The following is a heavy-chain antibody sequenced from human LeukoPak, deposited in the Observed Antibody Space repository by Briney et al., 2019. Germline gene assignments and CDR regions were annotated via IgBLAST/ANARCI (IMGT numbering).Heavy chain of an antibody. CDR3: ARGSLWFGEFYYFDY. V-gene: IGHV3-48*04. CDR2: ISSSSSTI. D-gene: IGHD3-10*01. J-gene: IGHJ4*02. Sequence: PGGSLRLSCAASGFTFSSYSMNWVRQAPGKGLGWVSYISSSSSTIYYADSVKGRFTISRDNAKNSLYLQMNSLRAEDTAVYYCARGSLWFGEFYYFDYWGQGTLVTVSS. CDR1: GFTFSSYS.